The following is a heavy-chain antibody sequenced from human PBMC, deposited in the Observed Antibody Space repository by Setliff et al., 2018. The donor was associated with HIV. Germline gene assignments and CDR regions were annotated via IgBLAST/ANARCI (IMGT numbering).Heavy chain of an antibody. CDR1: GGSFSGYY. CDR3: ARARFWSGYYTGDNYYYMDV. D-gene: IGHD3-3*01. V-gene: IGHV4-34*01. CDR2: IDHSGGT. J-gene: IGHJ6*03. Sequence: SETLSLTCAVYGGSFSGYYWSWIRQTPGKGLERIGEIDHSGGTKYNPSLKSRVTISLDTSKNQFSLKLSSVTAADTAVYYCARARFWSGYYTGDNYYYMDVWGKGTTVTVS.